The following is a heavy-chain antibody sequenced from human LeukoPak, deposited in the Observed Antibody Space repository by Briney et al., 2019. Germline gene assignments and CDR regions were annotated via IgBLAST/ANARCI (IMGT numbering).Heavy chain of an antibody. D-gene: IGHD5-18*01. Sequence: PGGSLRLSCAASGFTFSSYSMNWVRQAPGKGLEWVSSISSSSSYIYYADSVKGRFTISRDNAKNSLYLQMNSLRSDDTAVYYCARESGYSYGSFDYWGQGTLVTVSS. CDR3: ARESGYSYGSFDY. CDR1: GFTFSSYS. J-gene: IGHJ4*02. CDR2: ISSSSSYI. V-gene: IGHV3-21*04.